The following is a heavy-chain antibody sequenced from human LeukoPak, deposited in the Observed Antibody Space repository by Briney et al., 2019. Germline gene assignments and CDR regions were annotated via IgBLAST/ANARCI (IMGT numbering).Heavy chain of an antibody. CDR3: ARGRKSSGWYGLSGHDAFDI. Sequence: PSETLSLTCTVSGGSISSYYWSWIRQPAGKGLEWIGRIYTSGSTNYNPSLKSRVTILVDTSKNQFSLKLSSVTAADTAVYYCARGRKSSGWYGLSGHDAFDIWGQGTMVTVSS. J-gene: IGHJ3*02. CDR2: IYTSGST. V-gene: IGHV4-4*07. D-gene: IGHD6-19*01. CDR1: GGSISSYY.